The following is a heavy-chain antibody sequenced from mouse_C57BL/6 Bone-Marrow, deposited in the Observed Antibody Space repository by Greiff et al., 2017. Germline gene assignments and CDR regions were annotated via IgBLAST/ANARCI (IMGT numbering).Heavy chain of an antibody. CDR1: GFTFSSYA. CDR2: ISDGGSYT. CDR3: AGTGHYFDY. J-gene: IGHJ2*01. D-gene: IGHD4-1*01. Sequence: EVQLVESGGGLVKPGGSLKLSCAASGFTFSSYAMSWVRQTPEKRLEWVATISDGGSYTYYPDNVKGRFTISRDNAKNNLYLQMSPLKSEDTSMYYCAGTGHYFDYWGQGTTLTVSS. V-gene: IGHV5-4*01.